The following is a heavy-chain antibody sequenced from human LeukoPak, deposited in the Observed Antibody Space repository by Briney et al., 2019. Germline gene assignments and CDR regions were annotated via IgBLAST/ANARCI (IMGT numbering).Heavy chain of an antibody. CDR3: ARRDISSGWSFDY. V-gene: IGHV4-4*07. Sequence: SETLSLTCTVSGGSINNYHWSWIRQPAGKGLEWIGQIYTDGSTNYNPPLKSRVTMLIDTTEDRVSLTIRSVTAADTAFYYCARRDISSGWSFDYWGQGTLVTVSS. CDR2: IYTDGST. CDR1: GGSINNYH. D-gene: IGHD6-19*01. J-gene: IGHJ4*02.